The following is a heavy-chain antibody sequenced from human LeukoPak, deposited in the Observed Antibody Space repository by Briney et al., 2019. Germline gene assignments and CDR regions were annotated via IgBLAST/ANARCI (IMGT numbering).Heavy chain of an antibody. V-gene: IGHV4-34*01. CDR1: GGSFSGYY. Sequence: PSETLSLTCAVYGGSFSGYYWSWIRQPPGKELECIGEINHSGSTYYNPSLKSRVTISVDTSKNQFSLKLSSVTAADTAVYYCARHLVPAAIPDWFDPWGQGTLVTVSS. J-gene: IGHJ5*02. CDR3: ARHLVPAAIPDWFDP. D-gene: IGHD2-2*01. CDR2: INHSGST.